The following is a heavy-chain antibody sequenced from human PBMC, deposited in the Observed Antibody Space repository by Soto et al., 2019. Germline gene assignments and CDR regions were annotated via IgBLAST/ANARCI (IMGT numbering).Heavy chain of an antibody. D-gene: IGHD6-19*01. J-gene: IGHJ5*02. V-gene: IGHV1-69*01. CDR3: ARSLPLIAGAGTNWFDP. Sequence: QVQLVQSGAEVKKPGSSVKVSCKASGGTFSSYAISWVRQAPGQGLEWMGGIIPIFGTANYAQKFQGRVTITEDESTSTAYMELSRLRSEDTAVYYCARSLPLIAGAGTNWFDPWGQGTLVTVSS. CDR1: GGTFSSYA. CDR2: IIPIFGTA.